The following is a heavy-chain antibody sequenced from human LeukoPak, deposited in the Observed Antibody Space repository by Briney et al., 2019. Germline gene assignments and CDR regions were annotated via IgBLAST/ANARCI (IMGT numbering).Heavy chain of an antibody. V-gene: IGHV1-24*01. Sequence: ASVKVSYKLSGDTLTELSMHWVRQSPGKGLEWMGGFVPEDGETIYAQKFQGRVTMTGDTSTDTAYMELSSLRSDDTAVYFCATLPRGHLFDSWGQGTLVTVSS. J-gene: IGHJ4*02. CDR2: FVPEDGET. CDR3: ATLPRGHLFDS. CDR1: GDTLTELS. D-gene: IGHD3-10*01.